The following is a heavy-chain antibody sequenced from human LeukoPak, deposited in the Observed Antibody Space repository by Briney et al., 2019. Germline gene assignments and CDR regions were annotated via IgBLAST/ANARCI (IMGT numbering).Heavy chain of an antibody. V-gene: IGHV3-23*01. CDR1: GFTFGTHA. Sequence: GGSLRLFCEASGFTFGTHAMTWGRQAPGKGLEWVSAIGASGVSAYYADSVMGRFTISRDNSKNTLYLQMYRLRAEDTAMYYCAKEPAVWGQGTLVTVSS. CDR2: IGASGVSA. D-gene: IGHD1-14*01. CDR3: AKEPAV. J-gene: IGHJ4*02.